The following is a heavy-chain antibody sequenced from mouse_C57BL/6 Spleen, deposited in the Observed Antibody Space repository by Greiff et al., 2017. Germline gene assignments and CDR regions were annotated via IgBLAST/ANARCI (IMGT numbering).Heavy chain of an antibody. CDR1: GFTFSSYG. CDR2: ISSGGSYT. J-gene: IGHJ2*01. V-gene: IGHV5-6*02. Sequence: DVKLVESGGDLVKPGGSLKLSCAASGFTFSSYGMSWVRQTPDKRLEWVATISSGGSYTYYPDSVKGRFTISRDNDKNTLYLQMSSLKSEDTAMYFCARHDGSSYDYWGQGTTLTVSS. CDR3: ARHDGSSYDY. D-gene: IGHD1-1*01.